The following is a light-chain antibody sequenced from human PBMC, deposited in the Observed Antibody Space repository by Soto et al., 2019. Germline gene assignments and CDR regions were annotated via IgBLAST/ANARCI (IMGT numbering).Light chain of an antibody. CDR1: ENIKNW. J-gene: IGKJ5*01. CDR2: DAS. CDR3: QQSFNIPVT. V-gene: IGKV1-5*01. Sequence: DVQMTQSPSALAASVVCRVTITSRSSENIKNWLAWYQHPPGKDPKVLISDASRLESGVPSRFSGSGSGTDLTLHISSLQPEDFATYYCQQSFNIPVTFGQGTRLEIK.